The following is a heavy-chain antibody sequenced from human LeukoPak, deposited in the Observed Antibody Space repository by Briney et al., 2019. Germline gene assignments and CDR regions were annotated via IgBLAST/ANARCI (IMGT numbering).Heavy chain of an antibody. D-gene: IGHD6-19*01. J-gene: IGHJ5*02. V-gene: IGHV3-21*01. CDR1: GFTFSSYS. CDR2: ISSSSSYI. CDR3: ANIPPEQWLVRLPET. Sequence: GGSLRLSCAASGFTFSSYSMNWVRQAPGKGLEWVSSISSSSSYIYYADSVKGRFTISRDNAKNSLYLQMNSLSAEDTAVYYCANIPPEQWLVRLPETWGQGTLVTVSS.